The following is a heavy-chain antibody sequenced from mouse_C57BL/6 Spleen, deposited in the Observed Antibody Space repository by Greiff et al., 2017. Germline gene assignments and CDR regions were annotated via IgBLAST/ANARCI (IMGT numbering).Heavy chain of an antibody. Sequence: VQLQQSGAELVRPGASVKLSCTASGFNIKDDYMHWVKQRPEQGLEWIGWIDPENGDTEYASKFQGKATITADTSSNTAYLQLSSLTSEDTAVYYCTTAIYYYGSSYRYWGQGTTLTVSS. CDR3: TTAIYYYGSSYRY. CDR1: GFNIKDDY. D-gene: IGHD1-1*01. CDR2: IDPENGDT. J-gene: IGHJ2*01. V-gene: IGHV14-4*01.